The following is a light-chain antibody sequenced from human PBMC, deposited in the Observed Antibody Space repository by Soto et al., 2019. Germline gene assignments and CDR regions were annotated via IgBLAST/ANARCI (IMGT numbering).Light chain of an antibody. J-gene: IGKJ1*01. V-gene: IGKV1-39*01. CDR2: SAS. Sequence: DIQITQSPSSLSASMGDRVTINGRASQSFNSYLNWFHHKPGKAPKLLFYSASYLQSGVPSRFSGSGSGTDFTLTISSLQPEDFATYYCQQSYSLPLTFGRGTKVEFK. CDR3: QQSYSLPLT. CDR1: QSFNSY.